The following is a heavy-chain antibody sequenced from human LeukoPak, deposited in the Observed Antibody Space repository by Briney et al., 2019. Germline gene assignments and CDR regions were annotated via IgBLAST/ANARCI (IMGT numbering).Heavy chain of an antibody. Sequence: GASVKVSCKASGYTFTSYYMHWVRQAPGQGLEWMGIINPSGGSTSYAQKFRGRVTMTRDTSTSTVYMELSSLRSEDTAVYYCARLSTGYSGYDLGRGVFDYWGQGTLVTVSS. CDR3: ARLSTGYSGYDLGRGVFDY. J-gene: IGHJ4*02. V-gene: IGHV1-46*01. CDR2: INPSGGST. CDR1: GYTFTSYY. D-gene: IGHD5-12*01.